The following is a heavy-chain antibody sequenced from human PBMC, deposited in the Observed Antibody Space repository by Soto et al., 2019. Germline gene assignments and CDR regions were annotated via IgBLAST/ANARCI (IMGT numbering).Heavy chain of an antibody. J-gene: IGHJ4*02. Sequence: QVQLQESGPGLVKPSQTLSLTCTVSGGSISSGGYYWSWIRQHPGKGLEWIGYIYYSGSTYYNPSLXSRXTISVDTSKNQFSLKLSSVTAADTAVYYCARDRGGGSPWYYWGQGTLVTVSS. CDR3: ARDRGGGSPWYY. CDR1: GGSISSGGYY. V-gene: IGHV4-31*03. D-gene: IGHD2-15*01. CDR2: IYYSGST.